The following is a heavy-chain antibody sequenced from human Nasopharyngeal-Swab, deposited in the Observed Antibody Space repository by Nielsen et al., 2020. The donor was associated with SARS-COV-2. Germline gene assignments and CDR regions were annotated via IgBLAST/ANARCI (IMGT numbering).Heavy chain of an antibody. D-gene: IGHD3-3*01. Sequence: GGSLRLSCAASGFTVSSNYMSWVRQAPGKGLEWVSVIYSGGSTYYADSVKGRFTISRDNSKNTLYLQMNSLRAEDTAVYYCARSSRDYDFWSGFVGFDYWGQGTLVTVSS. CDR2: IYSGGST. CDR1: GFTVSSNY. J-gene: IGHJ4*02. V-gene: IGHV3-53*01. CDR3: ARSSRDYDFWSGFVGFDY.